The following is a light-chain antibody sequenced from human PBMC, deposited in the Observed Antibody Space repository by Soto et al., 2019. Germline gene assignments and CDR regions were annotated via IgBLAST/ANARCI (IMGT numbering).Light chain of an antibody. CDR1: QTVSNNF. CDR2: SVF. J-gene: IGKJ4*01. V-gene: IGKV3-20*01. CDR3: QQYSNSPLT. Sequence: EIVLTQSPGTLSLSPGDGATLSCRASQTVSNNFLAWYQQNPGQAPRLLIYSVFSRAAGIPDRFSGSGSGTDFTLTISRLEPEDFAVYYCQQYSNSPLTFGGGTKVEIK.